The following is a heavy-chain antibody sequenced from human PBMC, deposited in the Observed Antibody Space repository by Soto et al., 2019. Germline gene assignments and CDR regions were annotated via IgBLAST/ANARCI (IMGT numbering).Heavy chain of an antibody. D-gene: IGHD1-1*01. CDR2: ISYDGSNK. Sequence: HPGGSLRLSCAASGFTFSSYAMHWVRQAPGKGLEWVAVISYDGSNKYYADSVKGRFTISRDNPKNTLYLQMNSPRAEDTAVYYCAKDVATGTTSGWGQGTLVTVSS. V-gene: IGHV3-30*04. CDR3: AKDVATGTTSG. J-gene: IGHJ4*02. CDR1: GFTFSSYA.